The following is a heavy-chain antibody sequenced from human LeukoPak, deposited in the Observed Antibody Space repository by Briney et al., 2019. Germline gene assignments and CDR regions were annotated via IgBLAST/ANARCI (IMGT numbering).Heavy chain of an antibody. CDR3: ARRFGYDAFDI. J-gene: IGHJ3*02. Sequence: GESLKISCQGSGYTFSTYWIGWVRQMPGKGLEWMGIVYPGDSDTKYNPSFQGQVSISADKSISTAYLQWRSLKASDTAMYYCARRFGYDAFDIWGQGTMVTVSS. CDR2: VYPGDSDT. D-gene: IGHD3-16*01. CDR1: GYTFSTYW. V-gene: IGHV5-51*01.